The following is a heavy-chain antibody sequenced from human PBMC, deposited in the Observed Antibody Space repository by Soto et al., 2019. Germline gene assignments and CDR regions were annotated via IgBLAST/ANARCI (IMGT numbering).Heavy chain of an antibody. Sequence: HLVQSGPEVKKPGASVSVSCKTSGDTFTNFGLSWVRQAPGQGLEWMGWIATYNSNRNYAQKFQGRLTMTTDTSTSTAHMERKSLGYDDTAVYYCARVVRGVVNWFDPWGQGTLVTVSS. CDR3: ARVVRGVVNWFDP. CDR1: GDTFTNFG. V-gene: IGHV1-18*01. D-gene: IGHD3-10*01. CDR2: IATYNSNR. J-gene: IGHJ5*02.